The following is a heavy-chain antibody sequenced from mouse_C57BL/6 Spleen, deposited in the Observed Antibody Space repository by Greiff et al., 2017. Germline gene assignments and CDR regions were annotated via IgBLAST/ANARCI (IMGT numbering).Heavy chain of an antibody. D-gene: IGHD1-1*02. V-gene: IGHV1-55*01. CDR2: IYPGSGSI. J-gene: IGHJ3*01. Sequence: QVQLQQSGAELVKPGASVKMSCKASGYTFTSYWITWVKQRSGQGLEWIGEIYPGSGSINYNEKFKSKATLTADTSSSTAYMELRSLTSEDSAVYVCESHEGGSCDWIAYWGQGTLVTVSS. CDR1: GYTFTSYW. CDR3: ESHEGGSCDWIAY.